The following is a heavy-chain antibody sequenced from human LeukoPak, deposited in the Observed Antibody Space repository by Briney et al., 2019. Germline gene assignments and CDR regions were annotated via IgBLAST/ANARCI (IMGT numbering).Heavy chain of an antibody. D-gene: IGHD6-19*01. V-gene: IGHV1-69*13. J-gene: IGHJ4*02. CDR3: ARDNHLDSSGATPFDY. CDR2: IIPIFGTA. CDR1: GGTFSSYA. Sequence: SVKVSCKASGGTFSSYAISWVRQAPGQGLEWMGGIIPIFGTANYARKFQGRVTITADESTSTAYMELSSLRSEDTAVYYCARDNHLDSSGATPFDYWGQGTLVTVSS.